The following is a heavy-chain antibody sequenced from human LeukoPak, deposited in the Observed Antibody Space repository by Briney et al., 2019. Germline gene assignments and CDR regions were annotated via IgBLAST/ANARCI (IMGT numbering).Heavy chain of an antibody. J-gene: IGHJ4*02. V-gene: IGHV4-59*07. D-gene: IGHD5-12*01. Sequence: SDTLSLTCAVYGESLNYYYWSWIRQPPGKGLEWIGYIYYSGSTNYNPSLKSRVTISVDTSKNQFSLKLSSVTAADTAVYYCARGRDSGYDSNFDYRRQGTLVTVSS. CDR3: ARGRDSGYDSNFDY. CDR1: GESLNYYY. CDR2: IYYSGST.